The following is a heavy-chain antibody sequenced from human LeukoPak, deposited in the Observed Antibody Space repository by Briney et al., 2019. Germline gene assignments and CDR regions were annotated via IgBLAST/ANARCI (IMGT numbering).Heavy chain of an antibody. V-gene: IGHV3-66*01. CDR2: IYSGAST. J-gene: IGHJ4*02. CDR1: GFTVSSNS. CDR3: ARGPRGNS. Sequence: GGSLRLSCAASGFTVSSNSMSWVRQAPGQGLEWVSVIYSGASTYYADSVKGRFTISRDNSKNTLYLQMNTLRAEDTAVYYCARGPRGNSWARGTLVTVSS. D-gene: IGHD5-24*01.